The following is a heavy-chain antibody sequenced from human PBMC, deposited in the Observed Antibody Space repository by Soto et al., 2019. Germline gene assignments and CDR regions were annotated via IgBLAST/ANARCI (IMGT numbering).Heavy chain of an antibody. J-gene: IGHJ3*02. V-gene: IGHV3-23*01. CDR1: GFTFITYA. CDR2: ISGDGGRT. CDR3: AKNGVGSLKTYCSGIGCHYDFDI. D-gene: IGHD2-15*01. Sequence: EVQLLESGGGLVQPGGSLRLSCAASGFTFITYAMSWVRQAPGKGLEWVSTISGDGGRTYYADSVKGHFTISRDNSKNTQYLQIISQRAEDTTIYDWAKNGVGSLKTYCSGIGCHYDFDIWGQGKMVTVSS.